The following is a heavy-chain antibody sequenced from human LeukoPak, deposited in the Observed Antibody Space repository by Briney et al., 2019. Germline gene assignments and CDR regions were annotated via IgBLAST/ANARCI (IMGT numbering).Heavy chain of an antibody. D-gene: IGHD2-8*01. CDR2: IKSKSAGGTT. Sequence: PGGSLRLSCAASGFTFSDAWMSWVRQAPGKGLEWVGRIKSKSAGGTTGYAAPVRGRITISRDDSESMLYLQMNSLKTGDTAVYYCATERLGKWAFDIWGQGTMVTVSS. CDR3: ATERLGKWAFDI. CDR1: GFTFSDAW. V-gene: IGHV3-15*01. J-gene: IGHJ3*02.